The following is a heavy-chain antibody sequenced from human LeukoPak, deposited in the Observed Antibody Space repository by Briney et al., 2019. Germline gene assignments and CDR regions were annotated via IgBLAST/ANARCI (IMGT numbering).Heavy chain of an antibody. D-gene: IGHD2/OR15-2a*01. CDR2: IYYSGSA. J-gene: IGHJ4*02. Sequence: SETLSLTCTISGGSISSYYWSWIRQPAGKGLEWIGYIYYSGSANYNPSLKSRVTISVDTSKNQFSLKLSSVTAADTAVYYCARANWEYYYFDYWGQGTLVTVSS. CDR3: ARANWEYYYFDY. CDR1: GGSISSYY. V-gene: IGHV4-59*01.